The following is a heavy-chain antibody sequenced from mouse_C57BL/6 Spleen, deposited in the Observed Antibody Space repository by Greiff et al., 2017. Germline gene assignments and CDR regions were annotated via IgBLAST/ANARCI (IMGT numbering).Heavy chain of an antibody. CDR3: TTHGGLRSWFAY. J-gene: IGHJ3*01. CDR2: IDPENGDT. CDR1: GFNIKDDY. V-gene: IGHV14-4*01. Sequence: EVKLVESGAELVRPGASVKLSCTASGFNIKDDYMHWVKQRPEQGLEWIGWIDPENGDTEYASKFQGKATITADTSSNTAYLQLSSLTSEDTAVYYCTTHGGLRSWFAYWGQGTLVTVSA. D-gene: IGHD2-4*01.